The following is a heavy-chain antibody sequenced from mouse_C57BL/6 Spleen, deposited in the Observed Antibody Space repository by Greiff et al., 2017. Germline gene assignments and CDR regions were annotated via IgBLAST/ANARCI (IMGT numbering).Heavy chain of an antibody. V-gene: IGHV1-69*01. CDR3: ARRGYDGNPHYYAMDN. J-gene: IGHJ4*01. CDR2: IDPSDSYT. Sequence: QVQLQQPGAELVMPGASVKLSCKASGYTFTSYWMHWVKQRPGQGLEWIGEIDPSDSYTNYNQKFKGKSTLTVDKSSSTAYMQLSSLTSEDSAVYYCARRGYDGNPHYYAMDNWGQGTSVTVSS. CDR1: GYTFTSYW. D-gene: IGHD2-3*01.